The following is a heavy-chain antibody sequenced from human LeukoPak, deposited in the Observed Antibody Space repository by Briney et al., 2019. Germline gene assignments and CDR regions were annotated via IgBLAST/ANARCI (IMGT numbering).Heavy chain of an antibody. CDR1: GLTFSSYS. Sequence: GGSLRLSCAASGLTFSSYSMNWVRQDPGKGLEWVSSISSSSSYIYYADSVKGRFTISRDNAKNSLYLQMNSLRAEDTAVYYCARGPDITMIVVDAKFDYWGQGTLVTGSS. D-gene: IGHD3-22*01. J-gene: IGHJ4*02. V-gene: IGHV3-21*01. CDR2: ISSSSSYI. CDR3: ARGPDITMIVVDAKFDY.